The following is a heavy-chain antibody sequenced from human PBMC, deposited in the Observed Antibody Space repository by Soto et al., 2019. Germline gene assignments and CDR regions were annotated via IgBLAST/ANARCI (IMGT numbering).Heavy chain of an antibody. Sequence: ESGGGVVQPGRSLRLSCAASGFTFSSYGMHWVRQAPGKGLEWVAVIWYDGSNKYYADSVKGRFTISRDNSKNTLYLQMNSLRAEDTAVYYCARGYSGVVYYFDYWGQGTLVTVSS. D-gene: IGHD5-12*01. J-gene: IGHJ4*02. CDR1: GFTFSSYG. CDR3: ARGYSGVVYYFDY. CDR2: IWYDGSNK. V-gene: IGHV3-33*01.